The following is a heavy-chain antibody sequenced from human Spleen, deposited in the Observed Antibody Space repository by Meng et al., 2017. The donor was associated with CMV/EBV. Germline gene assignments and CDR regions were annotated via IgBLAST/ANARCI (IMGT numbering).Heavy chain of an antibody. CDR2: INHSGST. D-gene: IGHD3-10*01. J-gene: IGHJ4*02. CDR1: GGAFSGYY. Sequence: VQLQQGGAGPLKPSETLSLTWAVYGGAFSGYYWSWIRQPPGKGLEWIGEINHSGSTNYNPSLKSRVTISVDTSKNQFSLKLSSVTAADTAVYYCARARSYGSGSYYNYWGQGTLVTVSS. CDR3: ARARSYGSGSYYNY. V-gene: IGHV4-34*01.